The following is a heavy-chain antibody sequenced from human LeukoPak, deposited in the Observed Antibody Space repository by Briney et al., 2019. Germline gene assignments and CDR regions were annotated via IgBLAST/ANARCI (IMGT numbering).Heavy chain of an antibody. CDR1: GYTFTGYY. D-gene: IGHD3-10*01. CDR2: INPNSCGT. J-gene: IGHJ4*02. V-gene: IGHV1-2*02. Sequence: GALVKVSCKASGYTFTGYYMHWVRQAPGQGLEWMGWINPNSCGTNYAQKFQGRVTMTRDTSISTAYTELSRLRSDDTAVYYCARALWFVIHLPFDYWGQGTLVTVSS. CDR3: ARALWFVIHLPFDY.